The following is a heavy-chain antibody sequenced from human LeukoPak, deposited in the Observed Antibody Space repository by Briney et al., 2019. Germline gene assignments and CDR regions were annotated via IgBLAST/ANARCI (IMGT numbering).Heavy chain of an antibody. D-gene: IGHD2-2*01. CDR2: INHSGST. CDR1: GGPFSGSY. Sequence: PSETLSLTCAVYGGPFSGSYWSWVRQPPEKGLEWIGEINHSGSTNYNPSLTSRVTISVDTSKNQFSLKLSSVTASDTAVYYCARSSRQSSTFRYWGQGTLVTVSS. V-gene: IGHV4-34*01. CDR3: ARSSRQSSTFRY. J-gene: IGHJ4*02.